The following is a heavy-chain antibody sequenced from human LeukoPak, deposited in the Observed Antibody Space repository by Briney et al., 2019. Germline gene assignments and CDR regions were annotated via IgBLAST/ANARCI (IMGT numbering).Heavy chain of an antibody. CDR1: GFTFSSYA. D-gene: IGHD1-26*01. CDR2: ISYDGSQY. V-gene: IGHV3-30*18. J-gene: IGHJ4*02. CDR3: AKDLELSPGPSSPGWVDY. Sequence: TGGSPRLSCAASGFTFSSYAMHWVRQAPGKGLEWVAVISYDGSQYYYADSVRGRFTISRDNSKNTLYLQMNSLRAEDTAVYYCAKDLELSPGPSSPGWVDYWGQGTLVTVSS.